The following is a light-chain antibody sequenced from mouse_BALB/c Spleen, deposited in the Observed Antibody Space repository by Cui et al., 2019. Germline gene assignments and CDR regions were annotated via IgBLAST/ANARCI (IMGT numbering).Light chain of an antibody. CDR2: DSS. CDR1: QDINKY. Sequence: DIQMTESPCSLYAYLGGKVTNTCTARQDINKYKACYQHPPGKGPRLLIHDSSPLQPVIASWFSGSASARVYSFSIRNLAPEDIATYYCLHYDDLSTFGGGTKLEIK. CDR3: LHYDDLST. V-gene: IGKV19-93*01. J-gene: IGKJ1*01.